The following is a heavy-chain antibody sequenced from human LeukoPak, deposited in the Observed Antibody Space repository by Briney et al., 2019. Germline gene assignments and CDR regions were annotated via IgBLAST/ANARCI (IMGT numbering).Heavy chain of an antibody. V-gene: IGHV3-30-3*01. J-gene: IGHJ4*02. CDR2: ISYDGSNK. D-gene: IGHD6-13*01. CDR1: GFTFSSYA. CDR3: GAAIASAGIVY. Sequence: GGSLRLSCAASGFTFSSYAMHWVRQAPGKGLEWVAVISYDGSNKYYADSVKGRFTISRDNSKNTLYLQMNSLRAEDMAVYYCGAAIASAGIVYWGQGTLVTVSS.